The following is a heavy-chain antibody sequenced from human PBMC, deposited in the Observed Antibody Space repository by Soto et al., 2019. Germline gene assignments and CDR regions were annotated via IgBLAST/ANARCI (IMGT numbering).Heavy chain of an antibody. V-gene: IGHV1-3*01. J-gene: IGHJ6*04. CDR2: INAGNGNT. D-gene: IGHD1-26*01. CDR3: ARVPRLLECGNYYYGMDV. Sequence: GASVKVSCKASGYTFTSYAMHLVRQAPGQRLEWMGWINAGNGNTKYSQKFQGRGTITRDTSDSTDYMELRSLRCEGTAESYLYCCARVPRLLECGNYYYGMDVWGKGTTVTVSS. CDR1: GYTFTSYA.